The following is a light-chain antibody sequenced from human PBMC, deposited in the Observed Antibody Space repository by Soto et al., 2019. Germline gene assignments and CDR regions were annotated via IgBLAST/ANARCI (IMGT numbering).Light chain of an antibody. Sequence: EIVLTQSPGTLSLSPGERATLSCRSSHSVSSNYLAWYQQKHGQAPRLLIYDVSSRATGIPDRFSGSGSETDFTLTISKLAPVDFTVYYCQQYGISPTFGQGTKLQIK. CDR3: QQYGISPT. J-gene: IGKJ1*01. CDR1: HSVSSNY. CDR2: DVS. V-gene: IGKV3-20*01.